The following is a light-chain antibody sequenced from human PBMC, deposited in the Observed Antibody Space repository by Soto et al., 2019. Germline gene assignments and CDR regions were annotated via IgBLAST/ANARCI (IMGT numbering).Light chain of an antibody. CDR2: SAS. V-gene: IGKV1-39*01. CDR1: QTIHSY. J-gene: IGKJ1*01. CDR3: QQTFSTPWT. Sequence: DVQMTQSPSSLSASVGDRITLTCRASQTIHSYLHWYQFKPGKAPQLLIQSASSLHSGVPSRFIGSGSRTHFTLIISSLQPEDSATYYCQQTFSTPWTFGQGTKVEIK.